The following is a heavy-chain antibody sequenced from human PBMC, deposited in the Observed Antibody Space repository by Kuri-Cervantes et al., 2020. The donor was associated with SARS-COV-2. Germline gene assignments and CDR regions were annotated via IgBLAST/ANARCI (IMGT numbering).Heavy chain of an antibody. CDR3: ARDSNKRLYGEVLSLGDAFDI. D-gene: IGHD3-10*01. CDR2: FDPEDGET. Sequence: ASVKVSCKVSGYTPTELSMHWVRQAPGKGLEWMGGFDPEDGETIYAQKFQGRVTMTEDTSTDTAYMELSSLRSEDTAVYYCARDSNKRLYGEVLSLGDAFDIWGQGTMVTVSS. V-gene: IGHV1-24*01. J-gene: IGHJ3*02. CDR1: GYTPTELS.